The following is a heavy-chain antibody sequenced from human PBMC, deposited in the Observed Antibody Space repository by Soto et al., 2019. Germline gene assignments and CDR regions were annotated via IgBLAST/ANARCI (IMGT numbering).Heavy chain of an antibody. Sequence: QVQLQESGPGLVKPSGTLSLTCAVSGVSISSSQWWSWVRQPPGKGLEWIGEIYHNERTNYNPSLKSRLAMSLARSTNQVSLKLRSATAADPATYYCGRTKDYFYGVDVWGQGTTVTVSS. V-gene: IGHV4-4*02. J-gene: IGHJ6*02. CDR1: GVSISSSQW. CDR3: GRTKDYFYGVDV. CDR2: IYHNERT.